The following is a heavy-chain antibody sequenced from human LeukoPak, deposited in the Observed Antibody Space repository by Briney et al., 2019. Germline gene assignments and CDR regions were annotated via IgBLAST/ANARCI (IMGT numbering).Heavy chain of an antibody. J-gene: IGHJ6*03. Sequence: SETLSLTCTVSGGSISSVNYYWGWIRQLPGKGLEWIGSIYYSGTTYYNPSLKSRVTISVDTSKNQFSLNLSSVTAADTAVYYCARLHYGGNYGYYYYYMGVWGKGTTVTISS. CDR2: IYYSGTT. V-gene: IGHV4-39*01. CDR3: ARLHYGGNYGYYYYYMGV. CDR1: GGSISSVNYY. D-gene: IGHD4-23*01.